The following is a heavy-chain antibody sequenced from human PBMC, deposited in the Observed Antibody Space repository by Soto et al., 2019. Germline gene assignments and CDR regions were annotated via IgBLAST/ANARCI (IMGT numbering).Heavy chain of an antibody. V-gene: IGHV3-30*03. D-gene: IGHD6-19*01. CDR1: GFTFSSYG. J-gene: IGHJ4*02. CDR2: ISYDGSNK. Sequence: GGSLRLSCAASGFTFSSYGMHWVRQAPGKGLEWVAVISYDGSNKYYADSVKGRFTISRDNSKNTLYLQMNSLRAEDTAVYYCALSSGWYGAVDSWGQGTLVTVSS. CDR3: ALSSGWYGAVDS.